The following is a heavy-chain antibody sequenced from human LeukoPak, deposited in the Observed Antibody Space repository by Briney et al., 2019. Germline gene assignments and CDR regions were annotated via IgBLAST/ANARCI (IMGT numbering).Heavy chain of an antibody. CDR3: ARWGDYDSSGYFDY. V-gene: IGHV3-30*04. J-gene: IGHJ4*02. D-gene: IGHD3-22*01. CDR2: ISYDGSNK. Sequence: PGRSLRLSCAASGFTVSNYPMHWVRQAPGKGLEWVAVISYDGSNKYYADSVKGRFNISRDISKNTLYLQMNSLRAEDTAVYYCARWGDYDSSGYFDYWGQGTLVTVSS. CDR1: GFTVSNYP.